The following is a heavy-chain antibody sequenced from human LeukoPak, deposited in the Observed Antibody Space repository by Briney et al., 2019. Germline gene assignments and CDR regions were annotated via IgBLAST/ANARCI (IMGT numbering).Heavy chain of an antibody. Sequence: PGGSLRLSCAASGFTFSSYSMNWVRQAPGKGLEWVSSISSSSSYIYYADSVKGRFTISRDNAKNSLYLQMNSLRAEDTAVYYCARVRPSYDYVWGTYDYWGQGTLVTVSS. D-gene: IGHD3-16*01. CDR1: GFTFSSYS. J-gene: IGHJ4*02. CDR3: ARVRPSYDYVWGTYDY. V-gene: IGHV3-21*04. CDR2: ISSSSSYI.